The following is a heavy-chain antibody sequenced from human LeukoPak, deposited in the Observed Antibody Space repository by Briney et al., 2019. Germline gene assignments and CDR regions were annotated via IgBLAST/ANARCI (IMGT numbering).Heavy chain of an antibody. V-gene: IGHV3-23*01. CDR1: GFTFSSYA. J-gene: IGHJ4*02. CDR3: AREYYYDSSGYYSDY. D-gene: IGHD3-22*01. Sequence: GGSLRLSCAASGFTFSSYAMSWVRQAPGKGLEWVSAISGSGGSTYYADSVKGRFTISRDNSKNTLSLQMNSLRAEDTAVYYCAREYYYDSSGYYSDYWGQGTLVTVSS. CDR2: ISGSGGST.